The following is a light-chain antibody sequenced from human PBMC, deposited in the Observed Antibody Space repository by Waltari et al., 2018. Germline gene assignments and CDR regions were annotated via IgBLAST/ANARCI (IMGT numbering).Light chain of an antibody. CDR3: CSYAGSSTYV. CDR2: EVS. J-gene: IGLJ1*01. CDR1: SSDVGSYNL. Sequence: QSALTQPASVSGSPGQSITISCTGTSSDVGSYNLVSWYQQHPGKAPHLMIYEVSKRPSVVSNRFSGSKSGNTASLTISGLQAEDEADYYCCSYAGSSTYVFGTGTKVTVL. V-gene: IGLV2-23*02.